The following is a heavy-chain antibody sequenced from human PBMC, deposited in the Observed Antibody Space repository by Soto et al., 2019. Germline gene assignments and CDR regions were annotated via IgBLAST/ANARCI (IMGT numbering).Heavy chain of an antibody. Sequence: EVQLVESGGGLIHPGGSLRLSCVGSGVSVSSNYMAWVRQAPGKGLEWVAVMYSDGRTYYADSVKGRFTISRDDSTNTLYFQMNSLRAEDTAVYYCARYNGAGSYFFDHWGQGALVTVSS. CDR2: MYSDGRT. CDR1: GVSVSSNY. V-gene: IGHV3-53*01. D-gene: IGHD3-10*01. CDR3: ARYNGAGSYFFDH. J-gene: IGHJ4*02.